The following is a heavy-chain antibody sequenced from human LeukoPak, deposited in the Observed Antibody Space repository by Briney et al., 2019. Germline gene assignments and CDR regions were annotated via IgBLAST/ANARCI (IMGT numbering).Heavy chain of an antibody. CDR2: IYSGGST. Sequence: GGSLRLSCAASGFTVSINYMSWVRQAPGKGLEWVSVIYSGGSTYYADSVKGRFTISRDNSKNTLYLQMNSLRAEDTAVYYCARACLGYSGYDSYYYFDYWGQGTLVTVSS. V-gene: IGHV3-66*01. CDR3: ARACLGYSGYDSYYYFDY. D-gene: IGHD5-12*01. J-gene: IGHJ4*02. CDR1: GFTVSINY.